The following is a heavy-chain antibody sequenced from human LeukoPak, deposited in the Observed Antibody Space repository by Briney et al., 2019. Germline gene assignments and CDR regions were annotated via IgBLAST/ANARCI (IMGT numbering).Heavy chain of an antibody. CDR2: ISSTSNYI. CDR1: GFTFSTYA. J-gene: IGHJ3*02. V-gene: IGHV3-21*01. D-gene: IGHD1-14*01. CDR3: ARRGITTSYAFEI. Sequence: GGSLRLSCAASGFTFSTYAISWVRQAPGKGLEWVSCISSTSNYIFYADSVRGRFTISRDNAKNSLYLQMDSLRAEDTAVYYCARRGITTSYAFEIWGQGAMVTVSS.